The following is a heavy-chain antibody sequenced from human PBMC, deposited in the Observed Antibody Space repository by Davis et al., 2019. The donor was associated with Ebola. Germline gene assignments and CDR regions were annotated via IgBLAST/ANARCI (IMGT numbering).Heavy chain of an antibody. CDR3: ARDPTRTYYDFWSGSSDYYYGMDV. D-gene: IGHD3-3*01. Sequence: GESLKISCAASGFTFSNFHIHWVRQTPGKGLVWVARIDPDGTGTNYADSVKGRFTISRDNAKNTLSLQMNSLRVEDTAVYYCARDPTRTYYDFWSGSSDYYYGMDVWGQGTTVTVSS. CDR1: GFTFSNFH. V-gene: IGHV3-74*01. CDR2: IDPDGTGT. J-gene: IGHJ6*02.